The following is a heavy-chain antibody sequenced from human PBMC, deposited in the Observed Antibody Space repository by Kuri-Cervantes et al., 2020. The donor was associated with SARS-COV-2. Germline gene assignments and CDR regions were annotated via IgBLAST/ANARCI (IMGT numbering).Heavy chain of an antibody. V-gene: IGHV3-21*01. CDR1: GFTFSNAW. CDR2: ISSSSSQR. CDR3: ASLLSGGEAHLYYFYMDA. D-gene: IGHD3-16*01. J-gene: IGHJ6*03. Sequence: ETLSLTCAASGFTFSNAWMTWVRQAPGKGLEWVSSISSSSSQRFYVDSVKGRFTISRDNAKNSLYLQMNSLRAEDTAVYYCASLLSGGEAHLYYFYMDAWGKGTSVTVSS.